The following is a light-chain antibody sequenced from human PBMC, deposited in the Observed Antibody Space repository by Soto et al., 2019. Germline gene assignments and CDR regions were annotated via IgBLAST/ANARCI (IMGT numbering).Light chain of an antibody. CDR2: DVS. V-gene: IGLV2-14*01. J-gene: IGLJ2*01. CDR1: SSDVGGYNY. Sequence: QSVLTQPASVSGSPGQSITIACTGTSSDVGGYNYVSWYQQHPDKAPKLMIYDVSNRPSGVSNRFSGSKSGNTASLTISGLQAEDEADYYCSSYTSSSTLYVVFGGGTKLTVL. CDR3: SSYTSSSTLYVV.